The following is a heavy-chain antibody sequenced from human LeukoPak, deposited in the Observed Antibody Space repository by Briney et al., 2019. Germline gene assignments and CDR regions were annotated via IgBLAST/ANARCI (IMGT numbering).Heavy chain of an antibody. J-gene: IGHJ4*02. CDR3: TRGSSFTGPRDYWPFDY. V-gene: IGHV1-3*01. D-gene: IGHD2-2*01. Sequence: GASVKVSCKTSGYTFTTYAVHWVRQAPGQSLEWMGWINAGNGDTKYSQKFQVRVTITRDTSANTAYMELSSLTSEDTAVYYCTRGSSFTGPRDYWPFDYWGQGTLVTVSS. CDR2: INAGNGDT. CDR1: GYTFTTYA.